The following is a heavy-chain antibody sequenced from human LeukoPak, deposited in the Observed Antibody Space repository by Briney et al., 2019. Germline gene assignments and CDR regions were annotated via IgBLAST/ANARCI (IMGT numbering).Heavy chain of an antibody. V-gene: IGHV4-4*07. CDR2: VYSSGST. CDR3: ARGAPPFGWFDF. CDR1: GGSISSYY. Sequence: SETLSLTCTVSGGSISSYYWSWIRQPAGKGLEWIGRVYSSGSTNYNPSLKSRVTISVDTSKNQFSLKVSSVTAADTAVYYCARGAPPFGWFDFWGRGTLVTVSS. J-gene: IGHJ4*02. D-gene: IGHD3-16*01.